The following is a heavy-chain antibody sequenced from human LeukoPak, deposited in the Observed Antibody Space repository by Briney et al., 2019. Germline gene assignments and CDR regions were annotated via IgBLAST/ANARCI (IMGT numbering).Heavy chain of an antibody. CDR3: ATGGYDSSGSYYFDY. Sequence: ASVKVSCKASGGTFSSYAISWVRQAPGQGLEWMGGIIPIFGTAIYAQKFQGRVTMTEDTSTDTAYMQLSSLRSEDTAVYYCATGGYDSSGSYYFDYWGQGTLVTVSS. CDR1: GGTFSSYA. D-gene: IGHD3-22*01. J-gene: IGHJ4*02. V-gene: IGHV1-69*06. CDR2: IIPIFGTA.